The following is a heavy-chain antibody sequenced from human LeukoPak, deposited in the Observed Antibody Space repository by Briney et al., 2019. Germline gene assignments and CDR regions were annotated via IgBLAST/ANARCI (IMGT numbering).Heavy chain of an antibody. CDR3: ARAFYSNCPRFDY. J-gene: IGHJ4*02. CDR1: GGSFSGYY. CDR2: INHSGST. V-gene: IGHV4-34*01. D-gene: IGHD4-11*01. Sequence: SETLSLTCAVYGGSFSGYYWSWIRQPPGKGLEWIGEINHSGSTNYNPSLKSRVTISVDTSKNQFSLKLSSVTAADTAVYYCARAFYSNCPRFDYWGQGTLVTVSS.